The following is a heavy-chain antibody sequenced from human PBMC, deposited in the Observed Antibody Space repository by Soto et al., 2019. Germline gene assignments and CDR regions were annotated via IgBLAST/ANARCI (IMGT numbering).Heavy chain of an antibody. V-gene: IGHV3-23*01. D-gene: IGHD6-19*01. CDR1: GFAFSIHG. Sequence: GGSLRLSCVASGFAFSIHGMSWVRQAPGKGLEWVSSIGGSGGDTYYADSVNGRFTISRDNSKNTLYLQMNSLRAEDTAVYFCAKDRSRYSSGWHNWFDPWGQGTLVTVSS. CDR3: AKDRSRYSSGWHNWFDP. CDR2: IGGSGGDT. J-gene: IGHJ5*02.